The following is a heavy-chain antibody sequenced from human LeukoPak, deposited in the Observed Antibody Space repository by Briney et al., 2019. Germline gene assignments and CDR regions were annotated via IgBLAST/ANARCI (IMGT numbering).Heavy chain of an antibody. CDR3: ARDLAGADDY. CDR1: SFTFSKYW. Sequence: GGSLRLSCAASSFTFSKYWIHWVRQAPGKGLDWVSRIDTNGRTTDYADSVKGRFTISRDNAKNTLFLEMNSLRAEDTAVYYCARDLAGADDYWGQGTLVTVSS. J-gene: IGHJ4*02. D-gene: IGHD6-13*01. V-gene: IGHV3-74*01. CDR2: IDTNGRTT.